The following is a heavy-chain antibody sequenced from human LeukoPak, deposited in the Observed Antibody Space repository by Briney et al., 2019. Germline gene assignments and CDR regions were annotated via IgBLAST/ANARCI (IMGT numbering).Heavy chain of an antibody. D-gene: IGHD4-17*01. CDR3: ARSRYGDYDY. CDR2: IYYSGST. CDR1: GGSISSYY. V-gene: IGHV4-59*12. Sequence: SETLSLTCTVSGGSISSYYWSWIRQPPGKGLEWIGYIYYSGSTNYNPSLKSRVTISVDKSKNQFSLKLSSVTAADTAVYYCARSRYGDYDYWGQGTLVTVSS. J-gene: IGHJ4*02.